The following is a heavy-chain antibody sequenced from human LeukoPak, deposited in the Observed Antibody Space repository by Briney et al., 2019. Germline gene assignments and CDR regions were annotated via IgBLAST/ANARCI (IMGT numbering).Heavy chain of an antibody. V-gene: IGHV1-46*01. Sequence: ASVKVSCKASGYTFTNYYIHWVRQAPGQGLEWMGIINPSGGSTSYAQKFQGRVTMTRDMSTSTVYMELSSLRSEDTAVYCARDWGYCSDGSCYRGAFDIWGQGTMVTVSS. CDR2: INPSGGST. J-gene: IGHJ3*02. CDR3: ARDWGYCSDGSCYRGAFDI. CDR1: GYTFTNYY. D-gene: IGHD2-15*01.